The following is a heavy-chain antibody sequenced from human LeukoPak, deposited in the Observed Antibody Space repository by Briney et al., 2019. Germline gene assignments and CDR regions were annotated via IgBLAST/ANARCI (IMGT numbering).Heavy chain of an antibody. D-gene: IGHD1-1*01. V-gene: IGHV3-74*01. Sequence: PGGSLRLSYAASGLTFSVYWKHWVRQAPGKGLVLVSGISSGAGGTTYADSVKGRFTISRDNAKNTLYLQMNSLRVEARAVYYCARDLEKTPDYWGQGTLVTVSS. CDR3: ARDLEKTPDY. CDR1: GLTFSVYW. CDR2: ISSGAGGT. J-gene: IGHJ4*02.